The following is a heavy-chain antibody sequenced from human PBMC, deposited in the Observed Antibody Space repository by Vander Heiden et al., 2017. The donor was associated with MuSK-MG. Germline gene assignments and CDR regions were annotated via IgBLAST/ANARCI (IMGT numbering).Heavy chain of an antibody. J-gene: IGHJ4*02. CDR3: ARGRSIAARDY. V-gene: IGHV1-69*01. Sequence: QVQLVQSGAEVKKPGSSVKVSCKASGGTFSSYAISWVRQAPGQGLEWMGGIIPIFGTANDAQKFQGRVTITADEATSTAYMEMSRMRSEDTAVYYCARGRSIAARDYWGQGTMVTVYS. CDR2: IIPIFGTA. CDR1: GGTFSSYA. D-gene: IGHD6-6*01.